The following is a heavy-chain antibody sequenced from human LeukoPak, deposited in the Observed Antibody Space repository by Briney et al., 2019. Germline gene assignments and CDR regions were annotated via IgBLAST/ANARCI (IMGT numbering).Heavy chain of an antibody. CDR1: GGSISSGSYY. CDR2: IYTSGST. J-gene: IGHJ4*02. D-gene: IGHD1-26*01. CDR3: ARDREVGATGYYFDY. V-gene: IGHV4-61*02. Sequence: PSQTLSLTCTVSGGSISSGSYYWSWIRQPAGKGLEWIGRIYTSGSTTYNSSLKSRVTISLDTSKNHFSLRLSSVTAADTAVYYCARDREVGATGYYFDYWGQGTLVTVSS.